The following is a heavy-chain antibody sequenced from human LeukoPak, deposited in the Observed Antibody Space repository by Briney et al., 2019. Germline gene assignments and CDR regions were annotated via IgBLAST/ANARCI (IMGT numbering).Heavy chain of an antibody. CDR1: GGSFSGYY. CDR2: INHSGST. Sequence: SETLSLTCAVHGGSFSGYYWSWIRQPPGKGLEWIGEINHSGSTNYNPSLKSRVTISVDTSKNQFSLKLSSVTAADTAVYYCARDYYGSGYNYGMDVWGQGTTVTVSS. V-gene: IGHV4-34*01. J-gene: IGHJ6*02. CDR3: ARDYYGSGYNYGMDV. D-gene: IGHD3-10*01.